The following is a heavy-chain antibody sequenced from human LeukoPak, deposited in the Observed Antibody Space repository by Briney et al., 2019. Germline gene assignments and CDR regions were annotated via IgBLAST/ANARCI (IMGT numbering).Heavy chain of an antibody. J-gene: IGHJ5*02. CDR2: IIPIFGTA. V-gene: IGHV1-69*05. CDR3: ARGGSMVRGAAPKTGNWFDP. CDR1: GGTFSSYA. Sequence: SVKVPCKASGGTFSSYAISWVRQAPGQGLEWMGGIIPIFGTANYAQKFQGRVTITTDESTSTAYMELSSLRSEDTAVYYCARGGSMVRGAAPKTGNWFDPWGQGTLVTVSS. D-gene: IGHD3-10*01.